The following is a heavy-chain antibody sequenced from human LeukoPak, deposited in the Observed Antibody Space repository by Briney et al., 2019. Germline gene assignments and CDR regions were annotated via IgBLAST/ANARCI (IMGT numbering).Heavy chain of an antibody. CDR2: INPKSSGT. CDR3: AREGYSGYGGEKGFDY. Sequence: ASVKVSCKASGYTFTGYYRHSGRQAPGQGVGWMGRINPKSSGTNYAQKFSVRVTITRDTSISTAYMDLSRLRSDDTAVYYCAREGYSGYGGEKGFDYWGQGTLVTVSS. V-gene: IGHV1-2*06. J-gene: IGHJ4*02. D-gene: IGHD5-12*01. CDR1: GYTFTGYY.